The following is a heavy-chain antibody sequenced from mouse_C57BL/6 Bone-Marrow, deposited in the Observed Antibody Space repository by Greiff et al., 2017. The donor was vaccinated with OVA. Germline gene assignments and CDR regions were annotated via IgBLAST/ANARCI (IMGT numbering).Heavy chain of an antibody. Sequence: VQRVESGAELVRPGASVTLSCKASGYTFTDYEMHWVKQTPVHGLEWIGAIDPETGGTAYNQKFKGKAILTADKSSSTAYMELRSLTSEDSAVYYRTREDYYGSSYLDYWGQGTTLTVSS. CDR3: TREDYYGSSYLDY. J-gene: IGHJ2*01. CDR2: IDPETGGT. CDR1: GYTFTDYE. D-gene: IGHD1-1*01. V-gene: IGHV1-15*01.